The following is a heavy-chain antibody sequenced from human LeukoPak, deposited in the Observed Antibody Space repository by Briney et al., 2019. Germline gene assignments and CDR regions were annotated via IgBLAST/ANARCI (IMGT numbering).Heavy chain of an antibody. Sequence: PSETLSLTCAVYGGSFSGYYWSWIRQPPGKGLEWIGSIYYSGSTYYNPSLKSRVTISVDTFKNQFSLKLSSVTAADTAVYYCARRGDSYGSFDYWGQGTLVTVSS. D-gene: IGHD5-18*01. J-gene: IGHJ4*02. CDR1: GGSFSGYY. V-gene: IGHV4-34*01. CDR2: IYYSGST. CDR3: ARRGDSYGSFDY.